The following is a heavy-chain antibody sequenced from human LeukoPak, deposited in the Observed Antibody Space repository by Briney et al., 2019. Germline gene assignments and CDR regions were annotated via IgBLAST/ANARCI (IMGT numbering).Heavy chain of an antibody. CDR2: ISSSGTTI. J-gene: IGHJ4*02. CDR1: GFTFSNAW. D-gene: IGHD1-26*01. CDR3: ARRRDSGSLQHFDY. V-gene: IGHV3-11*01. Sequence: GGSLRLSCAASGFTFSNAWMSWVRQAPGKGLEWVSYISSSGTTIYYADSVKGRFTISRDNAKNSLYLQMNSLRAEDTAVYYCARRRDSGSLQHFDYWGQGTLVTVSS.